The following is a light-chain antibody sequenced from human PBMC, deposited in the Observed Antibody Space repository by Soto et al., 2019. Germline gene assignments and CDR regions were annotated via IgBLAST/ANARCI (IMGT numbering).Light chain of an antibody. J-gene: IGLJ1*01. CDR3: CSYTVSSTSYV. CDR2: EDS. CDR1: RSDVGSYNL. Sequence: QSVLTQPASVTGSPGQSITISCTGTRSDVGSYNLVSWYQQHSGKAPKLMIYEDSKRPSGVSNRLSGSKSGNTASLTISGLPAEDEADYYCCSYTVSSTSYVFGTGTKVPV. V-gene: IGLV2-23*01.